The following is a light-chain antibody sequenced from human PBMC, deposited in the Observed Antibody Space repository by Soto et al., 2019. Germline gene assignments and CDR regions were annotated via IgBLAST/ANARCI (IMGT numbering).Light chain of an antibody. Sequence: QSALTQPASVSGSPGQSITISCTGSSSDVGGYNYVSWYQHHPGKAPKLMIYDVTDRPREVSGRFSGSKSGHASSLTIAGLQAEDEAEYSCSSYSISGNLVFGGGTKVTVL. CDR2: DVT. J-gene: IGLJ2*01. V-gene: IGLV2-14*03. CDR3: SSYSISGNLV. CDR1: SSDVGGYNY.